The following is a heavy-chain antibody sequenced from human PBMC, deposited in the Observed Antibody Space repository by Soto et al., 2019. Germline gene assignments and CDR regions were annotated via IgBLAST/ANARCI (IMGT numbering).Heavy chain of an antibody. D-gene: IGHD3-16*01. J-gene: IGHJ6*02. CDR1: GFTFTSSA. CDR3: AAFRGSLGMDV. CDR2: IVVGSGNT. Sequence: SVKVSCKASGFTFTSSAVQWLRQARGQRLEWIGWIVVGSGNTNYAQKFQERVTITRDKSTSTAYMELSSLRSEDTAVYYCAAFRGSLGMDVWGQGTTVTVPS. V-gene: IGHV1-58*01.